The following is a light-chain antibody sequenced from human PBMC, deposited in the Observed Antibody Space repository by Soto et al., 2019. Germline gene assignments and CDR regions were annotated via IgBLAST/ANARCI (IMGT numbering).Light chain of an antibody. CDR2: DVT. Sequence: QSALTQPRSVSGSPGQSVTISCSGTSSDVGRYNFVSWYQQHPGKAPKLMIYDVTKRPSGVPDRFSGSKSGNTASLTISGLQADDEADYYCCSYAGSYINVFGSGTKVTVL. V-gene: IGLV2-11*01. CDR3: CSYAGSYINV. CDR1: SSDVGRYNF. J-gene: IGLJ1*01.